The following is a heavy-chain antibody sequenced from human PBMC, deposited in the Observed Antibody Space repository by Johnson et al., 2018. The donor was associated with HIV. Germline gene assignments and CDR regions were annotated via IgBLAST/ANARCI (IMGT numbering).Heavy chain of an antibody. CDR1: GFTFSSYA. Sequence: QEKLVESGGGVVQPGRSLRLSCAASGFTFSSYAMHWVRQAPGKGLEWVAVISYDGSNKYYADSVKGRFTISRDNSKNTLYLQMNSLRAEDTAVYYCAKSDVVVIPEGAFDIWGQGTMVTVSS. V-gene: IGHV3-30*04. D-gene: IGHD2-21*01. CDR2: ISYDGSNK. CDR3: AKSDVVVIPEGAFDI. J-gene: IGHJ3*02.